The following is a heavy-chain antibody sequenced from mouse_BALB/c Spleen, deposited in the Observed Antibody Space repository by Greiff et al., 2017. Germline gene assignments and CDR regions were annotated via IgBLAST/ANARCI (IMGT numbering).Heavy chain of an antibody. J-gene: IGHJ1*01. CDR3: ARQSWLLPYRYFDV. CDR2: ISNGGGST. CDR1: GFTFSSST. V-gene: IGHV5-12-2*01. D-gene: IGHD2-3*01. Sequence: EVLLVESGGGLVQPGGSLKLSCAASGFTFSSSTMSWVRQTPEKRLEWVAYISNGGGSTYYPDTVKGRFTISRDNAKNTLYLQMSSLKSEDTAMYYCARQSWLLPYRYFDVWGAGTTVTVSS.